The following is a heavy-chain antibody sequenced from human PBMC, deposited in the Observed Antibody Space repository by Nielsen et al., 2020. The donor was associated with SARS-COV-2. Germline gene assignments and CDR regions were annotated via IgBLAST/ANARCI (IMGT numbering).Heavy chain of an antibody. CDR1: GLTFNIYA. CDR3: VKWVELDFGYYYYGMDV. Sequence: GESLKISCAVSGLTFNIYAMSWVRQAPGKGLEWVSGISSSGSKTHDADSAKGRFIISRDNSKNTLYLQMNSLRVEDTAVYYCVKWVELDFGYYYYGMDVWGQGTTVTVSS. J-gene: IGHJ6*02. CDR2: ISSSGSKT. V-gene: IGHV3-23*01. D-gene: IGHD1-26*01.